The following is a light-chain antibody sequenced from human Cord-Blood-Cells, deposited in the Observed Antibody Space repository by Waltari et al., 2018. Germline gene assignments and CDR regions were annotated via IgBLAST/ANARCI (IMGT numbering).Light chain of an antibody. CDR2: DVS. V-gene: IGLV2-11*01. CDR3: CSYAGSYTYV. Sequence: QSALTQPRSVSGSPGQSVTISCTGTSSDVGGYNYVSWYQQHPGKAPKLMIYDVSKRPSGVPVRFSGSKSGNTASLTISGLQAEDEAAYYCCSYAGSYTYVFGTGTKVTVL. CDR1: SSDVGGYNY. J-gene: IGLJ1*01.